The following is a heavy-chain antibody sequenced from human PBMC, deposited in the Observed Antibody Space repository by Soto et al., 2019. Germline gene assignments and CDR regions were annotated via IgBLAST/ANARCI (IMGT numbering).Heavy chain of an antibody. CDR3: AKALGELSPESFDY. V-gene: IGHV3-30*18. Sequence: QVQLVESGGGVVQPGRSLRLSCAASGFTFSSYAMHWVRQAPGKGLEWVAIMSYDGNNQYYADSVKGRFTISRDNFKNTLPLRMNSLRAEDTAVYYCAKALGELSPESFDYWGQGILVTVSS. CDR1: GFTFSSYA. D-gene: IGHD3-16*02. J-gene: IGHJ4*02. CDR2: MSYDGNNQ.